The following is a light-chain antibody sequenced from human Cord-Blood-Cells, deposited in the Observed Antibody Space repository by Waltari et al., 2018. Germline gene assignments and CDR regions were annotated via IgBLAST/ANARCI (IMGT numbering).Light chain of an antibody. CDR2: EFS. V-gene: IGLV2-14*01. J-gene: IGLJ1*01. Sequence: QSALTQPASVSGSPGQSITISCTGTSSDVGGYNYVSWYQQHPGKAPKLMIYEFSNRPSGVSNRFSGSKSGNTASLTISGLQAEDEADYYCSSYTSSSTSPYVFGTGTKVTVL. CDR3: SSYTSSSTSPYV. CDR1: SSDVGGYNY.